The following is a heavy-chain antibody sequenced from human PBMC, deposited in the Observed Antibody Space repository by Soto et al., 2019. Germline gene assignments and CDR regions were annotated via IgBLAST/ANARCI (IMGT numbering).Heavy chain of an antibody. CDR1: GSTFSTYA. CDR2: ISGSGDGT. D-gene: IGHD3-22*01. Sequence: GGSLRLSCAAYGSTFSTYAMSWVRQAPGKGLEWVSTISGSGDGTYYADSVKGRFTISRDNINKTLHLQMNSLTAEDTAVYFCRQRSGSYYFYWGQGILVTVSS. V-gene: IGHV3-23*01. J-gene: IGHJ4*02. CDR3: RQRSGSYYFY.